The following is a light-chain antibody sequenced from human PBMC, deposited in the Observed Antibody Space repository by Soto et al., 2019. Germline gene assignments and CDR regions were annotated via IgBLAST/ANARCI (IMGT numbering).Light chain of an antibody. CDR2: EVS. J-gene: IGLJ1*01. Sequence: QSALTQPASASGSPGQSIAISCTGTSSDVGGYNYVSWYQQHPGKAPKLIIYEVSNRPSGVSNRFSGSKSGNTASLTISGLQAEDEADYYCSSYTSSSSYVFGTGTKVTV. CDR3: SSYTSSSSYV. CDR1: SSDVGGYNY. V-gene: IGLV2-14*01.